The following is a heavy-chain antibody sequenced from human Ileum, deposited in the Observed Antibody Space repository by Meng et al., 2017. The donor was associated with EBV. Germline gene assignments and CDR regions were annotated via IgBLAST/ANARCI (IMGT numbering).Heavy chain of an antibody. Sequence: VQLVTAGAEVTTPGASVKVFCKASVYTFINHDINWVRQAAGQGLESIGWMNSYTGNAGYAQKFRGRVTMTRDTSINTAYLEVISLTSEDTAVYYCARGSGAGGRDWFDPWGQGTLVTVSS. J-gene: IGHJ5*02. D-gene: IGHD3-16*01. V-gene: IGHV1-8*01. CDR1: VYTFINHD. CDR3: ARGSGAGGRDWFDP. CDR2: MNSYTGNA.